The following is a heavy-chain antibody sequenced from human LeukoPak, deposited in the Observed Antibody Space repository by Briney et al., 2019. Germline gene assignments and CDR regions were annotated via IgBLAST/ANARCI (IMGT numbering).Heavy chain of an antibody. CDR2: IIPIFGTA. J-gene: IGHJ6*02. D-gene: IGHD1-26*01. CDR3: ARVGLELYTDYYYGMDV. Sequence: GASVKASCKASGGTFSSYAISWVRQAPEQGLEWMGGIIPIFGTANYAQKFQGRVTITADESTSTAYMELSSLRSEDTAVYYCARVGLELYTDYYYGMDVWGQGTTVTVSS. V-gene: IGHV1-69*13. CDR1: GGTFSSYA.